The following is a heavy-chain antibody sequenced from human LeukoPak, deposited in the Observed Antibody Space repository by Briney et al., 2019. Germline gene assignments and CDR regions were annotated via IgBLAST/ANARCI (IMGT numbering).Heavy chain of an antibody. CDR2: TSYRSKWYN. CDR1: GDSVSSNSAA. J-gene: IGHJ5*02. CDR3: ARGQSVAATTGYWFDP. Sequence: SQTLSLTCAISGDSVSSNSAAWNWIRQSPSRGLEWLGRTSYRSKWYNDYAVSVKSRITINPDTSKNQFSLQLNSVTPEDTAVYYCARGQSVAATTGYWFDPWGPGTLVTVSS. V-gene: IGHV6-1*01. D-gene: IGHD2-15*01.